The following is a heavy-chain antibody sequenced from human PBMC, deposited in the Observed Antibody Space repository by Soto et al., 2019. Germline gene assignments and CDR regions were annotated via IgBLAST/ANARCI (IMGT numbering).Heavy chain of an antibody. CDR3: ARVPGP. V-gene: IGHV4-30-2*01. Sequence: SETLSLTYAVSGGSIGSGGYSWSWIRQPPGKGLEWIGYIYHSGSTYYNPSLKSRVTISVDRSKNQFSLKLSSVTAADTAVYYCARVPGPWGQGTLVTVS. CDR1: GGSIGSGGYS. J-gene: IGHJ5*02. CDR2: IYHSGST.